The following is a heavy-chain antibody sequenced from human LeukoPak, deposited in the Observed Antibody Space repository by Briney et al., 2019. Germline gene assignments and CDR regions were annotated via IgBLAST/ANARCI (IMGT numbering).Heavy chain of an antibody. CDR1: GFTFSSYG. D-gene: IGHD3-22*01. CDR3: AKDRGTGDYDSSGYLY. CDR2: ISYDGSNK. V-gene: IGHV3-30*18. J-gene: IGHJ4*02. Sequence: PGGSLRLSCAASGFTFSSYGMHWVRQAPGKGLEWVAVISYDGSNKYHADSVKGRFTISRDNSKNTLYLQMNSLRAEDTAVYYCAKDRGTGDYDSSGYLYWGQGTLVTVSS.